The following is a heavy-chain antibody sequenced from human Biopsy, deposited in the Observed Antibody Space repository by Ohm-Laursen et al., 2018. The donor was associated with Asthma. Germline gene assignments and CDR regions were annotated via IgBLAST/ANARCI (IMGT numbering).Heavy chain of an antibody. D-gene: IGHD3-22*01. CDR3: ARERMFFCDSSGYGAFDI. CDR2: ISYTGTT. J-gene: IGHJ3*02. V-gene: IGHV4-31*02. Sequence: WVCQLPGKGLEWFGYISYTGTTYYNPSLKSRISMTVDMSKIQFSLKLCSVTAVDTAIYYCARERMFFCDSSGYGAFDIWGQGTLVTVSS.